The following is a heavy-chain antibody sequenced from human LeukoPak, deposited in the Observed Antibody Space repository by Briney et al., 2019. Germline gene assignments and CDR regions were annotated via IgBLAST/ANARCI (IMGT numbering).Heavy chain of an antibody. Sequence: SVKVSCKASGGTFSSYAISWVRQAPGQGLEWMGRIIPILGIANYAQKFQGRVTITADKSTSTAYMELSSLRSEDTAVYYCARALPTYRSSTSCYCYYGLDVWGQGTTVTISS. CDR3: ARALPTYRSSTSCYCYYGLDV. J-gene: IGHJ6*02. CDR2: IIPILGIA. CDR1: GGTFSSYA. D-gene: IGHD2-2*01. V-gene: IGHV1-69*04.